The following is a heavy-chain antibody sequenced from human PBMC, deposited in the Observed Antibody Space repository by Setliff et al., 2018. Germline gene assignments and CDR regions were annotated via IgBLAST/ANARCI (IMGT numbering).Heavy chain of an antibody. D-gene: IGHD2-15*01. Sequence: ASVKVSCKVSGYSVTELSMHWVRQAPGKGLEWMGGFDPEDDETIYAQKFQGRVTMTEDTSTDTAYMELSSLRSEDTAVYYCATDHQIQDIVRVVTGPGGAFDTWGQGTMVTVSS. CDR2: FDPEDDET. V-gene: IGHV1-24*01. J-gene: IGHJ3*02. CDR3: ATDHQIQDIVRVVTGPGGAFDT. CDR1: GYSVTELS.